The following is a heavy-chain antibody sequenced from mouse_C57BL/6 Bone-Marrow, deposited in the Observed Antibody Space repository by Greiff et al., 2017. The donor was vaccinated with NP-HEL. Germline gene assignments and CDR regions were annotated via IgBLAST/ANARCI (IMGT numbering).Heavy chain of an antibody. CDR3: AKVYCSNSWYFGV. D-gene: IGHD2-5*01. V-gene: IGHV1-81*01. J-gene: IGHJ1*03. CDR1: GYTFTSYG. Sequence: QVQLQQSGAELARPGASVKLSCKASGYTFTSYGISWVKQRPGQGLEWIGEIYPSSGNTYYNEKFKGKATLTVDKSSSTAYMELRSLTSEDSAVYFYAKVYCSNSWYFGVWGTGATVTVSS. CDR2: IYPSSGNT.